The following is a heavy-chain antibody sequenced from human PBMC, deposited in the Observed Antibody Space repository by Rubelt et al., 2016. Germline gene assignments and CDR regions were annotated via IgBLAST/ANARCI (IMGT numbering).Heavy chain of an antibody. J-gene: IGHJ4*02. D-gene: IGHD3-22*01. CDR2: INHRGST. CDR3: ARGKEGLGVTMMDY. V-gene: IGHV4-34*01. CDR1: GGSFSGYY. Sequence: QVQLQQWGAGLLKPSETLSLTCAVYGGSFSGYYWSWIRQTPGKGLEWIGEINHRGSTNYNPSLKSRGTRSVDTSKNQFSLKRSSGTAADTAVYYCARGKEGLGVTMMDYWGQGTLVTVSS.